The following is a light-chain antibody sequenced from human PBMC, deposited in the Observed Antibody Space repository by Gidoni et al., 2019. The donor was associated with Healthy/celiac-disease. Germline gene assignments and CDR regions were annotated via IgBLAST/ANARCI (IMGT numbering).Light chain of an antibody. Sequence: DIVMTQSPDSLAVSLGERATINCKSSQSVLYSYNHKNYLAWYQQKPGQPPKLLVYWASTRESGVPDRFSGGGSGTDFTLTISSLQAENFAVYYCQQYYSTPWTFGQGTKVEIK. J-gene: IGKJ1*01. V-gene: IGKV4-1*01. CDR2: WAS. CDR1: QSVLYSYNHKNY. CDR3: QQYYSTPWT.